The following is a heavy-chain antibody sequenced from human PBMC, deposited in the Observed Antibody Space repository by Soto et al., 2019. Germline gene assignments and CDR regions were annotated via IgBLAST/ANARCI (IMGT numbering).Heavy chain of an antibody. Sequence: QVQLVQSGAEVKKPGASVKVSCKASGYTFTSYGISWVRQAPGQGLEWMGWISACNGNTNYAQKLQGRVTMTTDTSTRTTYMELRSLRSDDAAVYYCARNGLPTMVRGVIICFDYWGQGTLVTVSS. J-gene: IGHJ4*02. CDR3: ARNGLPTMVRGVIICFDY. CDR2: ISACNGNT. CDR1: GYTFTSYG. V-gene: IGHV1-18*01. D-gene: IGHD3-10*01.